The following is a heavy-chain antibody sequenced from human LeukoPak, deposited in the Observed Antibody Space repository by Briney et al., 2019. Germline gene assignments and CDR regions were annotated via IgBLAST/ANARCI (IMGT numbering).Heavy chain of an antibody. CDR2: ISAYNGNT. J-gene: IGHJ4*02. D-gene: IGHD6-19*01. CDR1: GYTFTSYG. Sequence: GASVKVSCKASGYTFTSYGVSWVRQAPGQGLEWIGWISAYNGNTNFAQKLQGRVTMTTDTSTNTAYMDLRSLRSDDTAVYYCASGRISSGWLGVFDYWGQGTLVTVSS. V-gene: IGHV1-18*04. CDR3: ASGRISSGWLGVFDY.